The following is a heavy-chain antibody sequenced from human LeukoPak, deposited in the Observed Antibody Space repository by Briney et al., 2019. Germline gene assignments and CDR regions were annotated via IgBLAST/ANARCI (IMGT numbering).Heavy chain of an antibody. J-gene: IGHJ6*03. CDR2: SDHSGST. Sequence: PSETLSLTCAVYGGSFSGYYWTWIRQPPGKGLEWIGESDHSGSTSYYPSLKSRVTISVDTSKNQFSLKLNSVTAADTAVYYCARRSSGYSGSSNYYYMDVWGKGTTVTVSS. CDR3: ARRSSGYSGSSNYYYMDV. D-gene: IGHD3-22*01. CDR1: GGSFSGYY. V-gene: IGHV4-34*01.